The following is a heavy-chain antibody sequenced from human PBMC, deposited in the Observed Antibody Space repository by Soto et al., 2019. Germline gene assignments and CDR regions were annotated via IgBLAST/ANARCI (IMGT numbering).Heavy chain of an antibody. D-gene: IGHD2-8*01. Sequence: PGGSLRLSCVASRFNFSSFDMNWVRQAPGRGLEWISLISERGITTTYADSVRSRFTVSRDNAQSSLYLQMDRLTVEDTGVYYCARGGVVWGRGVLVTVSS. CDR3: ARGGVV. CDR2: ISERGITT. V-gene: IGHV3-48*03. J-gene: IGHJ4*02. CDR1: RFNFSSFD.